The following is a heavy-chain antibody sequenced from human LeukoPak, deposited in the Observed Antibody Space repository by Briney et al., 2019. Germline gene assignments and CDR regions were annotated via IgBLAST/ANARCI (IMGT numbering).Heavy chain of an antibody. J-gene: IGHJ4*02. V-gene: IGHV3-23*01. D-gene: IGHD6-13*01. CDR3: AKATYSSSWNLYFDY. CDR1: GFSFSSYA. Sequence: GGSLRLSCAISGFSFSSYAMSWVRQAPGKGLEWVSSISGSGSSTYYADSVNGRFTISRDNSKNTLYLQMNSLRAEDTAVYYCAKATYSSSWNLYFDYWGQGTLVTVSS. CDR2: ISGSGSST.